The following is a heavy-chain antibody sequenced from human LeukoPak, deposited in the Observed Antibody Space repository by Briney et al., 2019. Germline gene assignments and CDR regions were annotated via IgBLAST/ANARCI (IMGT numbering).Heavy chain of an antibody. J-gene: IGHJ5*02. D-gene: IGHD3-10*01. CDR3: ARTWFGESHNWFDP. V-gene: IGHV3-53*01. Sequence: PGGSLRLSRAASGFTVSSNYMSWVRQAPGKGLEWVSVIYSGGSTYYADSVKGRFTISRDNSKNTLYLQMNSLRAEDTAVYYCARTWFGESHNWFDPWGQGTLVTVSS. CDR1: GFTVSSNY. CDR2: IYSGGST.